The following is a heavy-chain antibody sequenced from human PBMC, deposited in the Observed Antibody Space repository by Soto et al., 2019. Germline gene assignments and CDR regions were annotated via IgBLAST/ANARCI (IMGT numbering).Heavy chain of an antibody. CDR3: ASGLVVPAATTY. CDR1: GFTFSSYG. V-gene: IGHV3-33*01. CDR2: IWYDGSNK. D-gene: IGHD2-2*01. Sequence: GGSLRLSCAASGFTFSSYGMHWVRPAPGKGLEWVAVIWYDGSNKYYADSVKGRFTISRDNSKNTLYLQMNSLRAEDTAVYYCASGLVVPAATTYWGQGTLVTVSS. J-gene: IGHJ4*02.